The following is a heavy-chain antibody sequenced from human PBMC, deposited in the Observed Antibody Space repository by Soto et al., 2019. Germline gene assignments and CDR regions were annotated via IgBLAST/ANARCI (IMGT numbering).Heavy chain of an antibody. CDR3: AREGAIGFDH. Sequence: GGSLRLSCTASVFTFNTHWMHWVRQAPGKGLVWVSRIYFDGITTNYADSVKGRLTVSRDNAKNTVYLHVNTLRDEDTAVYYCAREGAIGFDHSGHGTLVTVSS. CDR1: VFTFNTHW. J-gene: IGHJ5*02. V-gene: IGHV3-74*01. CDR2: IYFDGITT.